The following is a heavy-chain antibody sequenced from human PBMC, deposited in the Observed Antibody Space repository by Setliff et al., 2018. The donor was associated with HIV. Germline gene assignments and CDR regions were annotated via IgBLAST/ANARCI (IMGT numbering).Heavy chain of an antibody. J-gene: IGHJ4*02. CDR2: ISDSGDNT. CDR1: GFTFSSCG. D-gene: IGHD3-16*01. V-gene: IGHV3-23*01. Sequence: GGSLRLSCAASGFTFSSCGMSWVRQAPERGLEWVSAISDSGDNTNYADSVKGRFTISRDDSKNTLYLQMTSLRAEDTAVYYCAKSAFGGVSPFDYWGQGTLVTVSS. CDR3: AKSAFGGVSPFDY.